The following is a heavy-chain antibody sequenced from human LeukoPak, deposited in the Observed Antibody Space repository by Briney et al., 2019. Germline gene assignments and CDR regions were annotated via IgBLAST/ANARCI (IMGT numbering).Heavy chain of an antibody. CDR2: MYYSGST. J-gene: IGHJ4*02. CDR1: GGSISSYY. Sequence: SETLSLTCTVSGGSISSYYWSWIRQPPGKGLEWIGYMYYSGSTNHNPSLKSRVTISVDTSKNQFSLKLSSVTAADTAVYYCARDCGSGSYSGCWCYWGQGTLVTVSS. V-gene: IGHV4-59*01. D-gene: IGHD3-10*01. CDR3: ARDCGSGSYSGCWCY.